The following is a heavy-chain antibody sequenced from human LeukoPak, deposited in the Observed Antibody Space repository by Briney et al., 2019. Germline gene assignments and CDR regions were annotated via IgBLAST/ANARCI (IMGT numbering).Heavy chain of an antibody. V-gene: IGHV3-48*01. Sequence: PGGSLSLSCAASGFTFSSYSMNWVRQAPGKGLEWVSYISSSRSTIYYADSVKGRFTISRDNAKNSLYLQMNSLRAEDTAVYYCARAQQQLVHQYDYYYGMDVWGQGTTVTVSS. CDR2: ISSSRSTI. CDR1: GFTFSSYS. J-gene: IGHJ6*02. D-gene: IGHD6-13*01. CDR3: ARAQQQLVHQYDYYYGMDV.